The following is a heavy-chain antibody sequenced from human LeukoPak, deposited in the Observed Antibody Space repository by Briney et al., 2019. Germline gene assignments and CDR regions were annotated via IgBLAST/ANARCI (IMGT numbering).Heavy chain of an antibody. CDR2: INHSGST. Sequence: SETLSLTCAVYGGSFSGYYWSWIRQPPGKGLEWIGEINHSGSTNYNPSLKSRVTISVDTSKNQFSLKLSSVTAADTAVYYCASLSENLYSSIPFDYWGQGTLVTVSS. D-gene: IGHD5-18*01. V-gene: IGHV4-34*01. CDR3: ASLSENLYSSIPFDY. CDR1: GGSFSGYY. J-gene: IGHJ4*02.